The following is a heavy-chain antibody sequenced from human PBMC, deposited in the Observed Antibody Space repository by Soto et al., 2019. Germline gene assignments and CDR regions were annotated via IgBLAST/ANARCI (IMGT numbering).Heavy chain of an antibody. CDR3: ATFRRGSFSSGWYRRYGYYFDY. D-gene: IGHD6-19*01. J-gene: IGHJ4*02. CDR2: FDPEDGET. Sequence: GASVKVSCKVSGYTLTELSMHWVRQAPGKGLEWMGGFDPEDGETIYAQKFQGRVTMTEDTSTDTAYMELSSLRSEDTAVYYCATFRRGSFSSGWYRRYGYYFDYWGQGTLVTVSS. CDR1: GYTLTELS. V-gene: IGHV1-24*01.